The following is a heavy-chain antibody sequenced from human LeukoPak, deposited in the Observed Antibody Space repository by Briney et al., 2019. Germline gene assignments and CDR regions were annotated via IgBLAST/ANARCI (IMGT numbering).Heavy chain of an antibody. Sequence: GGSLRLSCAASGFTFSSYAMSWVRQAPGKGLEWVSSISSSGGDTYHADSLKGRFTISRDNSKNTLYLQMNNLRAEDTAVYYCAKGRNEDGDAALNYWGQGTLVTVSS. CDR2: ISSSGGDT. V-gene: IGHV3-23*01. CDR1: GFTFSSYA. J-gene: IGHJ4*02. CDR3: AKGRNEDGDAALNY. D-gene: IGHD4-17*01.